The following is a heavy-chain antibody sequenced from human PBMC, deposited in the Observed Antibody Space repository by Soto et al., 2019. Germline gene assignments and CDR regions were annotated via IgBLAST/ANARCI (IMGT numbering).Heavy chain of an antibody. J-gene: IGHJ6*02. Sequence: PGGSLRLSCAASGFTFSSYWMSWVRQAPGKGLEWVSYISRSGSDIYYADSVKGRFTISRDNAKNSLFLQMNSLRAEDTAVYYCATVGYCSSTSCQTRYYYYGMDVWGQGTTVTVSS. CDR2: ISRSGSDI. V-gene: IGHV3-21*05. CDR3: ATVGYCSSTSCQTRYYYYGMDV. CDR1: GFTFSSYW. D-gene: IGHD2-2*03.